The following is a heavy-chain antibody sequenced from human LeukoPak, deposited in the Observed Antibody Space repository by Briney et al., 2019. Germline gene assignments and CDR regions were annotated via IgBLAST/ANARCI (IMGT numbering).Heavy chain of an antibody. D-gene: IGHD2-2*01. V-gene: IGHV1-69*05. Sequence: ASVKVSCKASGGTFSSYAISWVRQAPGQGLEWMGGIIPIFGTANYAQKFQGRVTMTRDTSISTAYMELSSLRSDDTAVYYCASVYQHGMDVWGQGTTVTVSS. CDR2: IIPIFGTA. CDR3: ASVYQHGMDV. J-gene: IGHJ6*02. CDR1: GGTFSSYA.